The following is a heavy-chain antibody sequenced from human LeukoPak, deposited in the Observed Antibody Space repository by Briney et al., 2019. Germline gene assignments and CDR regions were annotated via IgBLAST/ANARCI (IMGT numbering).Heavy chain of an antibody. D-gene: IGHD2-21*02. CDR1: GFTFSNAW. CDR2: IKSKTDGGTT. CDR3: TLARRPYCVGDCYF. Sequence: GGSLRLSCGASGFTFSNAWMSWVRQAPGKGLEWVGRIKSKTDGGTTDYVAPVKGRFTISRDDTENTLYLQMNSLQTEDTAVYYCTLARRPYCVGDCYFWGQGTLVTVSS. V-gene: IGHV3-15*01. J-gene: IGHJ4*02.